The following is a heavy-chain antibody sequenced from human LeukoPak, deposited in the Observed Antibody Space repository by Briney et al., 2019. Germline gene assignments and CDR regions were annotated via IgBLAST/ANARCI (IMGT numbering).Heavy chain of an antibody. D-gene: IGHD6-13*01. V-gene: IGHV1-18*01. CDR2: ISAYNGNT. Sequence: ASVKVSCKASGGTFSSYAISWVRQAPGQGLEWMGWISAYNGNTNYAQKLQGRVTMTTDTSTSTAYMELRSLRSDDTAVYYCARLWSQASGIAAAALLSNWFDPWGQGTLVTVSS. J-gene: IGHJ5*02. CDR3: ARLWSQASGIAAAALLSNWFDP. CDR1: GGTFSSYA.